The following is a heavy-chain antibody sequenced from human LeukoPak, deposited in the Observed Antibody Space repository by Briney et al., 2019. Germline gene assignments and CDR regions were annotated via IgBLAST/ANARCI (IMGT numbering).Heavy chain of an antibody. Sequence: GGSLRLSCAASGFTVSGNYMSWVRQVQGKGLDWVSVLYSDGRTFYADSVRARFTISRDNSKNTLYLQMSSLRAEDTAVYYCARLRDSVAFDVWGQGTMVTVSS. CDR2: LYSDGRT. CDR3: ARLRDSVAFDV. V-gene: IGHV3-53*01. D-gene: IGHD3-10*01. CDR1: GFTVSGNY. J-gene: IGHJ3*01.